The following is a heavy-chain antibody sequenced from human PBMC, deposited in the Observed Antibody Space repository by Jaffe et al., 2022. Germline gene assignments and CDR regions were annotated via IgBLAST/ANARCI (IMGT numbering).Heavy chain of an antibody. CDR2: IKQDGSEK. CDR1: GFTFSSYW. J-gene: IGHJ4*02. Sequence: EVQLVESGGGLVQPGGSLRLSCAASGFTFSSYWMSWVRQAPGKGLEWVANIKQDGSEKYYVDSVKGRFTISRDNAKNSLYLQMNSLRAEDTAVYYCARGGSGWHRVGYYFDYWGQGTLVTVSS. V-gene: IGHV3-7*01. CDR3: ARGGSGWHRVGYYFDY. D-gene: IGHD6-19*01.